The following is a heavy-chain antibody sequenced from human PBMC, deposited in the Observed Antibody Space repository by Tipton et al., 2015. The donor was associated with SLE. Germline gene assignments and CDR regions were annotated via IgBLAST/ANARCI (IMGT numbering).Heavy chain of an antibody. CDR2: ICWNGGSK. CDR1: GFTFDGYA. Sequence: SLRLSCAASGFTFDGYALHWVRQAPGKGLEWVLGICWNGGSKGYADPVKGRITISKANPKNSLYLQMNSLRAEDTALYYCAKDKDPYYYDSSGYTHAFDIWGQGTMVTVSS. J-gene: IGHJ3*02. CDR3: AKDKDPYYYDSSGYTHAFDI. V-gene: IGHV3-9*01. D-gene: IGHD3-22*01.